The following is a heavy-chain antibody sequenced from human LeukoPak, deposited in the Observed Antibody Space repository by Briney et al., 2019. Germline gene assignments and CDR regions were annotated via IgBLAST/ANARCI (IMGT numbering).Heavy chain of an antibody. V-gene: IGHV4-34*01. CDR3: ARGGCSGGSCYPRTRYYYYYGMDV. CDR1: GGSFSGYY. D-gene: IGHD2-15*01. Sequence: PSETLSLTCAVYGGSFSGYYWSWIRQPPGKGLEWIGEINHSGSTNYNPSLKSRVTISVDTSKNQFSLKLSSVTAADTAVYYCARGGCSGGSCYPRTRYYYYYGMDVWGQGTTVTVSS. J-gene: IGHJ6*02. CDR2: INHSGST.